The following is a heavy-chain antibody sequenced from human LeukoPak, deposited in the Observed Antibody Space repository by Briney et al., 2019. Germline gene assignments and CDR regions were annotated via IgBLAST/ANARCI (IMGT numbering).Heavy chain of an antibody. D-gene: IGHD3-3*01. CDR3: ARGFLELVRYYYYMDV. J-gene: IGHJ6*03. Sequence: ASVKVSCKASGYTFAGYYMHWVRQAPGQGLEWMGWINLNSGGTNYAQKFQGRVTMTRDTSISTAYMELSRLRSDGTAVYYCARGFLELVRYYYYMDVWGKGTTVTVSS. CDR1: GYTFAGYY. CDR2: INLNSGGT. V-gene: IGHV1-2*02.